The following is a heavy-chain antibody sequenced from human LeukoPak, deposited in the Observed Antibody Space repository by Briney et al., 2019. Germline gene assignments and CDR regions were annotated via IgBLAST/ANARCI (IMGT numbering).Heavy chain of an antibody. Sequence: SETLSLSCTVSGYSISSGSYCGWIRQPPGRGLEGFGSIYHSGSTYYNPSLKSRVTISVDTSKNPFSLKLSTVPAAVTAVYYCARDNGRYSGCYYEPRDNWVDPWGRGTLVTVSS. CDR1: GYSISSGSY. D-gene: IGHD1-26*01. J-gene: IGHJ5*02. CDR2: IYHSGST. CDR3: ARDNGRYSGCYYEPRDNWVDP. V-gene: IGHV4-38-2*02.